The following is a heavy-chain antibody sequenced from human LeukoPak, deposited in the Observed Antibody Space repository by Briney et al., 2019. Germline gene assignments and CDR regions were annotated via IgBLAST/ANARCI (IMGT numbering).Heavy chain of an antibody. V-gene: IGHV3-7*01. CDR1: GFSFSSHW. CDR3: TRHLIHSSSWYDYFDY. J-gene: IGHJ4*02. CDR2: IKHDGSEK. D-gene: IGHD6-13*01. Sequence: GGPLRLSCAASGFSFSSHWMTWVRQAPGKGLEWVASIKHDGSEKYYLDSVKGRFTISRDDARNSLYLQMNSLRDEDTAVYYCTRHLIHSSSWYDYFDYWGQGTLVTVSS.